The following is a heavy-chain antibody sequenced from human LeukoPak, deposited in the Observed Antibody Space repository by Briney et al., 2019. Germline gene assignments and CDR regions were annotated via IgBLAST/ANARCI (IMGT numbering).Heavy chain of an antibody. CDR3: AKDLSYGLDV. CDR2: LSANGRTT. V-gene: IGHV3-23*01. J-gene: IGHJ6*02. Sequence: GGSLRLSCAASGFTFSNYWMTWVRQAPGKGLEWVSALSANGRTTYYIDSVKGRFTISRDNSKNTLYLQMNSLRAEDTALYYCAKDLSYGLDVWGQGTTVTVSS. CDR1: GFTFSNYW.